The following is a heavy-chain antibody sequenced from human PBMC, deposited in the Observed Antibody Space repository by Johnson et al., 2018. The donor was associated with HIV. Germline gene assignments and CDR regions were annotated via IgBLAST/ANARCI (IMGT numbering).Heavy chain of an antibody. CDR3: ARSRTRLPFDAFDI. CDR2: IGTAGDT. J-gene: IGHJ3*02. CDR1: GFTVSSNY. V-gene: IGHV3-66*03. D-gene: IGHD5/OR15-5a*01. Sequence: VQLVESGGGLIQPGGSLRLSCAASGFTVSSNYMSWVRQAPGKGLEWVSSIGTAGDTYYPGSVKGRFTISRENAKNTLYLQMDSLRAEDTAVYYCARSRTRLPFDAFDIWGQGTMVTVSS.